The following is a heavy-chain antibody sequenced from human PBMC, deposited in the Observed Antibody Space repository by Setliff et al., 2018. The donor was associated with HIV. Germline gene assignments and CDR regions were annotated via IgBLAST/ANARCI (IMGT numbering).Heavy chain of an antibody. J-gene: IGHJ4*02. D-gene: IGHD6-13*01. CDR3: AGDGYSSSWYVISGSFDY. Sequence: SETLSLTCTVSGGSINSTSYYWGWIRQPPGNGLEWIGSIYHTGSTYYKPSLKSRVTISVDTSKNQFSLRLSSVTAADTAVYYCAGDGYSSSWYVISGSFDYWGQGILVTVSS. CDR1: GGSINSTSYY. V-gene: IGHV4-39*07. CDR2: IYHTGST.